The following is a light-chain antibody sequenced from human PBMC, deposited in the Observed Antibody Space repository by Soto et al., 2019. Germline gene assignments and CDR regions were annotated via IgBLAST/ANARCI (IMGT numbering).Light chain of an antibody. V-gene: IGKV3D-20*01. Sequence: EIVLTQSPATLSLSPGERVTLSCGASQSLTNNFLAWYQQRPGLAPRLLIFDPSTRASAVPDRFSGSGSGTDFTLTISRLEPEDFAVYYCQQFGNSPTFGGGTKVEFK. CDR1: QSLTNNF. CDR3: QQFGNSPT. CDR2: DPS. J-gene: IGKJ4*01.